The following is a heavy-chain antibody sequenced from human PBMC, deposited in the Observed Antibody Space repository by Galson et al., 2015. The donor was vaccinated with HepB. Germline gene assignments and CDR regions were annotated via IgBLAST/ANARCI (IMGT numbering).Heavy chain of an antibody. CDR1: GFIFSNYW. CDR2: INSDRSTT. J-gene: IGHJ3*01. D-gene: IGHD2-8*02. Sequence: SLRLSCAASGFIFSNYWMHWVRQAPGKGLVWVSRINSDRSTTNYADSMEGRFTISRDNAKNTLYLQMNSPRPEDTAVYYCARGGPRYCPGGTCPGALDVWGQGTMVIVSS. V-gene: IGHV3-74*01. CDR3: ARGGPRYCPGGTCPGALDV.